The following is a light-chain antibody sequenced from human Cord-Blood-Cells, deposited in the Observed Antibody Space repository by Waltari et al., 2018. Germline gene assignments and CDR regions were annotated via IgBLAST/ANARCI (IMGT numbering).Light chain of an antibody. CDR1: QSVSSSY. J-gene: IGKJ2*01. Sequence: EIVLTQSPGTLSLSPGERATLACRASQSVSSSYLAWYQQKPGQAPRLLIYGASSRATGIPDRFSGSVSGTDFTLTISRLEPEDFAVYYCQQYCSSRMYTVGQGTKLEIK. V-gene: IGKV3-20*01. CDR2: GAS. CDR3: QQYCSSRMYT.